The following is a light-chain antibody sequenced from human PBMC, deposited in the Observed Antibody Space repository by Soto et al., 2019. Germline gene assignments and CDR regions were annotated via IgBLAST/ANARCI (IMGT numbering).Light chain of an antibody. CDR3: QHYNNYSG. J-gene: IGKJ2*03. Sequence: DIQMTQSPSTLSASVGDRVTFTCRASQSIGNWLAWYQQKPGKAPKLLIYKASNLESVVPSRFSGSGSGTEFTLTISNLQPDDFATYYCQHYNNYSGFGQGTKLEIK. V-gene: IGKV1-5*03. CDR2: KAS. CDR1: QSIGNW.